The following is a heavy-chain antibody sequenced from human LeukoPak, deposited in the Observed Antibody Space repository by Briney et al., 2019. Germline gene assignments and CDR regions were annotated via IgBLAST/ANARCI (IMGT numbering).Heavy chain of an antibody. Sequence: GASVKVSCKASGGTFSSYAINWVRQATGQGLEWMGWMNPNSGNTGYAQKFQGRVTMTRNTSISTAYMELSSLRSEDTAVYYCARGLLLRYFDWLLYYYYYYMDVWGKGTTVTISS. D-gene: IGHD3-9*01. CDR2: MNPNSGNT. CDR3: ARGLLLRYFDWLLYYYYYYMDV. CDR1: GGTFSSYA. J-gene: IGHJ6*03. V-gene: IGHV1-8*02.